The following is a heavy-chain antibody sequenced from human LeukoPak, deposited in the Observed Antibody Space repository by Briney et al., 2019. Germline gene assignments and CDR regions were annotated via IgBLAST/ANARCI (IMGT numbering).Heavy chain of an antibody. CDR3: ARDIRAVGVTLYFDY. CDR1: GFTFNNYY. Sequence: GGSLRLSCAASGFTFNNYYMSWIRQTPGKGLEWLSYISGSGGDIHYADSVKGRFTNSRDNAKNSLYLQMNSLRAGDTAMYYCARDIRAVGVTLYFDYWGQGILVTVTS. CDR2: ISGSGGDI. J-gene: IGHJ4*02. V-gene: IGHV3-11*01. D-gene: IGHD1-26*01.